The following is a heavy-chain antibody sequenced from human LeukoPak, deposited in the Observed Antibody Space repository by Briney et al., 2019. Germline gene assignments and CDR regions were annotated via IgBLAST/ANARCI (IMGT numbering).Heavy chain of an antibody. Sequence: GESLRLSCAAFEFIFSNYEVNWFRQAPGKGLEWISHKPRIGDTIYYSDSVKGRFAVSRDPAKNSVYLQMNSLRDEDTAIYFCSSWLGDLDLSLWGTGTMVSASS. CDR1: EFIFSNYE. CDR3: SSWLGDLDLSL. V-gene: IGHV3-48*03. D-gene: IGHD6-19*01. J-gene: IGHJ3*01. CDR2: KPRIGDTI.